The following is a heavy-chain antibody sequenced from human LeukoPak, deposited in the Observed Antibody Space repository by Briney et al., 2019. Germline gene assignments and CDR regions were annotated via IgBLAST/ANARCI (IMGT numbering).Heavy chain of an antibody. J-gene: IGHJ4*02. V-gene: IGHV1-18*01. Sequence: ASVKVSCKASGYTFDSYGISWVRQAPGQGLEWMGWITAYKGNMKYAQKLQGRVTMTTDTSTSTVYMELRSLRSDDTAVYYCARGGPTTAIDYWGRGTLVPVSS. CDR1: GYTFDSYG. CDR3: ARGGPTTAIDY. D-gene: IGHD1-1*01. CDR2: ITAYKGNM.